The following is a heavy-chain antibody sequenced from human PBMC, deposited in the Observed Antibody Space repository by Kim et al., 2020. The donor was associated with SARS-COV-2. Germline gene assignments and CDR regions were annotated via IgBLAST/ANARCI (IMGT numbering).Heavy chain of an antibody. V-gene: IGHV3-33*01. CDR1: GFTFSSYG. CDR2: IWYDGSNK. D-gene: IGHD3-10*01. CDR3: ARVYRYYYGSGSYTVYYYGMDV. Sequence: GGSLRLSCAASGFTFSSYGMHWVRQAPGKGLEWVAVIWYDGSNKYYADSVKGRFTISRDNSKNTLYLQMNSLRAEDTAVYYCARVYRYYYGSGSYTVYYYGMDVWGQGTTVTVSS. J-gene: IGHJ6*02.